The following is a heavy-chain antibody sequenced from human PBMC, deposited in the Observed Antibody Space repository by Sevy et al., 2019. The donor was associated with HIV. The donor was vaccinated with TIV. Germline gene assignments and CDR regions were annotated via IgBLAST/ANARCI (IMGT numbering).Heavy chain of an antibody. CDR1: GYYISSGYY. J-gene: IGHJ5*02. D-gene: IGHD3-10*01. Sequence: SETLSLTCTVSGYYISSGYYWGWIRQPPGKGLEWIGSIYHSGSTYYNPSLKSRVTISVDTSKNQFSLKLSSVTAADTAVYYCARLRGYYGSGSYRERPNWFDPWGQGTLVTVSS. V-gene: IGHV4-38-2*02. CDR3: ARLRGYYGSGSYRERPNWFDP. CDR2: IYHSGST.